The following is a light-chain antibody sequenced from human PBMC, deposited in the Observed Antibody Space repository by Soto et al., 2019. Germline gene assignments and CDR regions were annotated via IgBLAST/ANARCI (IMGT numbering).Light chain of an antibody. J-gene: IGLJ2*01. V-gene: IGLV2-8*01. CDR1: SSDVGNYNY. Sequence: QSVLTQPPSASGSPGQSVTISCTGTSSDVGNYNYVSWYLQHPGKAPKLMIYEVNKRPSGVPDRFSGSKSGNTASLTVSGLQAEDEADYFCSAYAGTNDFVVFGGGTKLTVL. CDR2: EVN. CDR3: SAYAGTNDFVV.